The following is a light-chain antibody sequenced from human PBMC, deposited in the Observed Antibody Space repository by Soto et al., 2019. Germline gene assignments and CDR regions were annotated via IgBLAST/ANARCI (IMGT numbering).Light chain of an antibody. V-gene: IGKV3-20*01. Sequence: EIVLTQSPGTLSLSPGERATLSCRASPSVGSSYLAWYQQKPGQAPRLLIYGASSRATGIPDRFSGSGSGTDFTLTISRLEPEDFTVYYCQHFGNSPARTFGQGTKVDIK. CDR1: PSVGSSY. CDR2: GAS. CDR3: QHFGNSPART. J-gene: IGKJ1*01.